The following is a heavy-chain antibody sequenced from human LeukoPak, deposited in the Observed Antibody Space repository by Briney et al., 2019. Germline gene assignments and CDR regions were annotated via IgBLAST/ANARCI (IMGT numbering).Heavy chain of an antibody. D-gene: IGHD2-15*01. CDR3: ARGRQRTGYCSGGSCWRVAFDI. J-gene: IGHJ3*02. Sequence: PSETLSLTCAVYGGSFSGYYWSWIRQPPGKGLEWIGEINHSGSTNYNPSLKSRVTISVDTSKNQFSLKLSSVTAADTAVYYCARGRQRTGYCSGGSCWRVAFDIWGQGTMVTVSS. CDR1: GGSFSGYY. CDR2: INHSGST. V-gene: IGHV4-34*01.